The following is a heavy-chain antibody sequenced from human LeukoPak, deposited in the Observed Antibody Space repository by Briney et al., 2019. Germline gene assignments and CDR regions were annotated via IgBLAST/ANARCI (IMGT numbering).Heavy chain of an antibody. Sequence: GGSLRLSCAASGFTFKSHTMNWVRQAPGKGLEWVSVIYSGGSTYYADSVKGRFTISRDNSKNTLYLQMNSLRAEDTAVYYCARGGTVVTHDYWGQGTLVTVSS. CDR1: GFTFKSHT. J-gene: IGHJ4*02. D-gene: IGHD4-23*01. CDR2: IYSGGST. V-gene: IGHV3-53*01. CDR3: ARGGTVVTHDY.